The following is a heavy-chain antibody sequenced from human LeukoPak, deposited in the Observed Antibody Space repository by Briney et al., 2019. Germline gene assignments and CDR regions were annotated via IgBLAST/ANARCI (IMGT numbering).Heavy chain of an antibody. CDR3: AKDLDSSGYYYDY. D-gene: IGHD3-22*01. CDR2: ISGSGGST. J-gene: IGHJ4*02. CDR1: GITLSSYA. Sequence: GGSLRLSCAASGITLSSYAMSWVRQAPGKGLEWVSAISGSGGSTYYADSVKGRFTISRDNSKNTLYLQMNSLRAEDTAVYYCAKDLDSSGYYYDYWGQATLVTVSS. V-gene: IGHV3-23*01.